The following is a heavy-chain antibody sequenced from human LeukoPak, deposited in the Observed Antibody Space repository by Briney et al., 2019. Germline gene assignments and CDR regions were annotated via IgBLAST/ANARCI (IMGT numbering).Heavy chain of an antibody. CDR2: INGDGGST. CDR3: AKRPDCSTPNCFRFEY. Sequence: PGGSLRLSCAASGFTFSTYAMSWVRQAPGQGLEWVSSINGDGGSTYYAESVKGRFTVSRDNSKNTLYLQMDSLRAEDTAVYYCAKRPDCSTPNCFRFEYWGQGTLVTVSS. J-gene: IGHJ4*02. CDR1: GFTFSTYA. V-gene: IGHV3-23*01. D-gene: IGHD2-15*01.